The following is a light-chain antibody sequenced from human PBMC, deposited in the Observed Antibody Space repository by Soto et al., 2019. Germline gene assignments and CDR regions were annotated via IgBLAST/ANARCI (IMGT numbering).Light chain of an antibody. Sequence: QPVLTQSPSASASLGDSVKLTCTLSSGHSSYAIAWHQQQPEKGPRYLMKLNSDGSHSKGDGIPDRFSGSSSGAERYLTISSLLSEEESEYYCQAWDSGTVVFGGGTKLTVL. J-gene: IGLJ2*01. CDR2: LNSDGSH. CDR3: QAWDSGTVV. CDR1: SGHSSYA. V-gene: IGLV4-69*01.